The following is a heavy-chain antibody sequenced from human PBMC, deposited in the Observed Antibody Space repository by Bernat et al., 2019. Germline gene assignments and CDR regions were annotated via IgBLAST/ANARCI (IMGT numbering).Heavy chain of an antibody. J-gene: IGHJ3*02. V-gene: IGHV4-59*08. CDR1: GGSISSSY. D-gene: IGHD2-15*01. Sequence: QVQLQESGPGLVKPSETLSLTCTVSGGSISSSYWSWARQPPGKGLEWIASVYYTGSTDYNPSLQSRVTISIDTSKNQFSLRLTSVTAADTVVYYCARHATWSGGKRGPFDIWGQGTVVTVSS. CDR2: VYYTGST. CDR3: ARHATWSGGKRGPFDI.